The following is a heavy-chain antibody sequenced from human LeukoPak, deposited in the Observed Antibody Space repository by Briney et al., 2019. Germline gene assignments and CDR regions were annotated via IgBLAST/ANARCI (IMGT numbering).Heavy chain of an antibody. CDR2: ISSDGGST. CDR1: GFTFSYYA. D-gene: IGHD6-6*01. CDR3: ARWVSTSYDAFDI. J-gene: IGHJ3*02. Sequence: GGSLRLSCAASGFTFSYYAMHWVRQAPGKGLEYVSAISSDGGSTYYANSVKGRFTISRDNSKNMLYLQMGSLRAEDMAVYYCARWVSTSYDAFDIWGQGTMVTVSS. V-gene: IGHV3-64*01.